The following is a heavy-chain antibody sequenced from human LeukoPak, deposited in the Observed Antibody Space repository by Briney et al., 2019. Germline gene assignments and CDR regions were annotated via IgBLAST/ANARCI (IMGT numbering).Heavy chain of an antibody. CDR2: IYYGGTT. CDR3: ARAGSGWYEFDY. V-gene: IGHV4-31*03. Sequence: SSETLSLTCTVSSGSINSGGSSWSWIRQHPGKGLEWIGYIYYGGTTFYNSSLKSRITISIDTSKNQFSLKVNSVTAADTAVYYCARAGSGWYEFDYWGQGILVTVSS. D-gene: IGHD6-19*01. J-gene: IGHJ4*02. CDR1: SGSINSGGSS.